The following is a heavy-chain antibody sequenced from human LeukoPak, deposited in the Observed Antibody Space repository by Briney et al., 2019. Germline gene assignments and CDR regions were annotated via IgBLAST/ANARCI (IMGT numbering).Heavy chain of an antibody. V-gene: IGHV1-8*01. CDR2: MNPNSGNT. Sequence: ASVKVSCKASGYTFTSYDINWVRQATGQGPEWMGWMNPNSGNTGYAQKFQGRVTMTRNTSISTAYMELSSLRSEDTAVYYCARSGIAAAGSDYWGQGTLVTVSS. CDR1: GYTFTSYD. D-gene: IGHD6-13*01. CDR3: ARSGIAAAGSDY. J-gene: IGHJ4*02.